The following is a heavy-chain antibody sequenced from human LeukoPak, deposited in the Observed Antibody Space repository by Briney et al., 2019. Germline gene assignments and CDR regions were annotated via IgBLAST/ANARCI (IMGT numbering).Heavy chain of an antibody. V-gene: IGHV3-7*04. CDR3: ARDVRPDY. J-gene: IGHJ4*02. D-gene: IGHD6-6*01. Sequence: GGSLRPSCAASGFTFSSYWMSWVRQAPGEGLEWVANIKQDGTEKYYMDSVKGRFSISRDNAKNSLYLQMNALRAEDTAVYYCARDVRPDYWGQGTLVTVST. CDR2: IKQDGTEK. CDR1: GFTFSSYW.